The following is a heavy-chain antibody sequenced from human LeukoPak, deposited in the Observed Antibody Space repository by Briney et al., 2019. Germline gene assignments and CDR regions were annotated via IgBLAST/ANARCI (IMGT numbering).Heavy chain of an antibody. CDR3: VTKPPGIAVAGNGYFDF. D-gene: IGHD6-19*01. J-gene: IGHJ4*02. V-gene: IGHV3-9*01. CDR1: GFAFDNYA. Sequence: PGRSLRLSCAASGFAFDNYAMHWLRQVPGKGLEWVSGITWDSGAIGYADSVKGRFTISRDNARNSLYLQMTSLRVEDTAFYFCVTKPPGIAVAGNGYFDFWGQGTLVTVSS. CDR2: ITWDSGAI.